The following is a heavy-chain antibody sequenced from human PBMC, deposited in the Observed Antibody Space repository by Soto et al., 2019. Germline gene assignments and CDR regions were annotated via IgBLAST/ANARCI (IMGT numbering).Heavy chain of an antibody. CDR2: IYYSGSA. CDR3: ARGPPVLRFLEWFFDY. CDR1: GGSISSGGYY. J-gene: IGHJ4*02. D-gene: IGHD3-3*01. Sequence: QVQLQESGPGLVKPSQTLSLTCTVSGGSISSGGYYWSWIRQHPGTGLEWIGYIYYSGSAYYNPSLKIRVTISVDTSKNQFSLKLSSVTAADTAVYYCARGPPVLRFLEWFFDYWGQGTLVTFSS. V-gene: IGHV4-31*03.